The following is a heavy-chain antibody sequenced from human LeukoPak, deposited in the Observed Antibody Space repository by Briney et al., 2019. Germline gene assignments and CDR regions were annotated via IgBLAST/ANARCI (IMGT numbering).Heavy chain of an antibody. CDR3: AREARDIVVVPAALTGYYYYYMDV. Sequence: GGSLRLSCAASGFTFSSYSMNWVRQAPGKGLEWVSSISSSSSYIYYADSVKGRFTISRDNAKSSLYLQMNSLRAEDTAVYYCAREARDIVVVPAALTGYYYYYMDVWGKGTTVTVSS. J-gene: IGHJ6*03. CDR1: GFTFSSYS. V-gene: IGHV3-21*01. CDR2: ISSSSSYI. D-gene: IGHD2-2*01.